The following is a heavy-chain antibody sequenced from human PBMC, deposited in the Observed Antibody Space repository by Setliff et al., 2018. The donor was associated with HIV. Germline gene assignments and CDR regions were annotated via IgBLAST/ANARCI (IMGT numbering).Heavy chain of an antibody. Sequence: ASVKVFCKPSGYTFTTYAISWVRQAPGQGLEWMGWISTHNDDTDYAQKFQGRVTMTVDTSTSRAYMELRSLRSDDTAVYFCARLGSGWSDSYYYAMDIWGQGTTVTVSS. V-gene: IGHV1-18*01. CDR3: ARLGSGWSDSYYYAMDI. J-gene: IGHJ6*02. CDR1: GYTFTTYA. CDR2: ISTHNDDT. D-gene: IGHD6-19*01.